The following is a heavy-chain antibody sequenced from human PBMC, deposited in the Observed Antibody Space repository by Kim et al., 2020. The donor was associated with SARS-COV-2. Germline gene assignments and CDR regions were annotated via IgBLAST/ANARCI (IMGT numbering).Heavy chain of an antibody. CDR1: GFTFSSYA. CDR3: AKPHWRGCYLMSYGMDV. Sequence: GGSLRLSCAASGFTFSSYAMSWVRQAPGKGLEWVSVISGSGGSTYYADSVKGRFTISRDNSKNTLYLQMNSLRAEDTAVYYCAKPHWRGCYLMSYGMDVWGQRTTVTVSS. J-gene: IGHJ6*02. CDR2: ISGSGGST. D-gene: IGHD3-3*01. V-gene: IGHV3-23*01.